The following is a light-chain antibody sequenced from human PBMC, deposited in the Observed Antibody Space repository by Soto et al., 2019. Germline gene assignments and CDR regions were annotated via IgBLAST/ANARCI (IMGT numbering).Light chain of an antibody. V-gene: IGLV1-47*01. Sequence: QPVLTQTPSASGTPGQRITISCSGSNSNMGRNYVYWYQQVPGTAPKLLMYRNDVRPSGVPDRFTGSKSGTSASLAISGLRSEDGADYYCAVWDNSLNGVAFGGGTKVTVL. J-gene: IGLJ2*01. CDR1: NSNMGRNY. CDR2: RND. CDR3: AVWDNSLNGVA.